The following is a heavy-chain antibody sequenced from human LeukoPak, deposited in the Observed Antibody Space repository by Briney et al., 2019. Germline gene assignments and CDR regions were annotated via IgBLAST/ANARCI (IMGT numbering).Heavy chain of an antibody. V-gene: IGHV3-74*01. D-gene: IGHD1-26*01. J-gene: IGHJ4*02. Sequence: PGGSLRLSCAASGLTFSDFWMHWVRQPPGKGLVWVALVKGDGRTTIYADSVKGRFTISRDNSKNTLYLQMNSLRAEDTAVYYCAKGGPWELEYYFDYWGQGTLVTVSS. CDR1: GLTFSDFW. CDR3: AKGGPWELEYYFDY. CDR2: VKGDGRTT.